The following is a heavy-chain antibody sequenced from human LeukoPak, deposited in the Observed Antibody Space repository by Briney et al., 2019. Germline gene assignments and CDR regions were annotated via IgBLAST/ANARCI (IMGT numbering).Heavy chain of an antibody. CDR1: GYTFTGYY. Sequence: ASVKVSCKASGYTFTGYYMHWVRQAPGQGLEWMGWINPNSGGTKYAQKFQGRVTMTRDTSISTAYMELSSLTSDDTAVYYCARAQGGGWYYYYGMDVWGQGTTVTVSS. J-gene: IGHJ6*02. CDR2: INPNSGGT. CDR3: ARAQGGGWYYYYGMDV. D-gene: IGHD6-19*01. V-gene: IGHV1-2*02.